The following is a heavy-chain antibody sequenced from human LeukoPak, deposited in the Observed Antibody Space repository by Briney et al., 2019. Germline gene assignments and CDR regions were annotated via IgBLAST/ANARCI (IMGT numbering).Heavy chain of an antibody. CDR3: VREYSRSVVAGSRPDL. CDR2: MYYRGTT. CDR1: GGSISSSSYY. V-gene: IGHV4-39*02. D-gene: IGHD2-21*01. Sequence: PSETLSLTCSVSGGSISSSSYYWGWIRQSPGKGLEWIGSMYYRGTTYDNSSLKSRVTLSIDTSKNQFSLKLTSVTAADTGVYYCVREYSRSVVAGSRPDLWGQGLLVTVPS. J-gene: IGHJ4*02.